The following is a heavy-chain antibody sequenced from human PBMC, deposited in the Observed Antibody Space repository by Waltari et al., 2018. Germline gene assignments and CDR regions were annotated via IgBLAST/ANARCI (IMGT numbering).Heavy chain of an antibody. D-gene: IGHD2-15*01. V-gene: IGHV1-24*01. Sequence: QVPVVQSGPEVKNPGASVKRTCKVPGYIPARFSTLWVRGAAGNGLEWMGRRDPKDGHVVHAQNFQCIVTMTEDSSSDTAYMELSSLRPEDTALYYCHLTGRNNVVMAGTSPSFHSYIDVWGRGTTVTVSS. CDR3: HLTGRNNVVMAGTSPSFHSYIDV. CDR2: RDPKDGHV. CDR1: GYIPARFS. J-gene: IGHJ6*03.